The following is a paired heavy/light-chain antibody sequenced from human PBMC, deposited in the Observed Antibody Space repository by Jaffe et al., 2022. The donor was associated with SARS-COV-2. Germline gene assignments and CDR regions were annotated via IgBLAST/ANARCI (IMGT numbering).Heavy chain of an antibody. Sequence: EMKLVESGGGLVQPGGSLRLSCSASGFTFSYFWMSWVRQAPGKGLEWVANIKQDGSETNFVDSVKGRFSISRDNARNSLYLQMNSLRAEDTAIYYCAKYHLSHFDCWGQGSLVTVSS. CDR3: AKYHLSHFDC. CDR2: IKQDGSET. J-gene: IGHJ4*02. CDR1: GFTFSYFW. V-gene: IGHV3-7*01.
Light chain of an antibody. CDR2: GVN. Sequence: QSALAQPASVSGSPGQSITISCTGTNNDVAAFNFVSWYQQYPGKAPRLMIYGVNNRPSEVSNRFSGSKSGNTASLTISGLRAEDEADYYCCSHTITGTYVFGTGTTVSVV. CDR3: CSHTITGTYV. J-gene: IGLJ1*01. CDR1: NNDVAAFNF. V-gene: IGLV2-14*01.